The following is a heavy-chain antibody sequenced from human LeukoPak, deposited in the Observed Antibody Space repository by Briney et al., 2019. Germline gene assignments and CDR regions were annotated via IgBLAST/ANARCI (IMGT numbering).Heavy chain of an antibody. V-gene: IGHV3-7*01. CDR1: GFSVSAYW. J-gene: IGHJ4*02. CDR2: INEAGSEK. D-gene: IGHD3-16*01. CDR3: GSGGVEAGIDD. Sequence: GGSLRLSCAASGFSVSAYWMSWVRQAPGKGLEWVANINEAGSEKPYVDSVKGRFTISRDNAKNSLYLEMNSLRAEDTAVYYCGSGGVEAGIDDWGQGTLVIVSS.